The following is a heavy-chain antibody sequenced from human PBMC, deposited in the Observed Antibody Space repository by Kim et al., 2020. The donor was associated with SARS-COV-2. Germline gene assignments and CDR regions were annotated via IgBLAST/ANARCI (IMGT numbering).Heavy chain of an antibody. CDR3: ASQDSSNWGNFDY. D-gene: IGHD6-13*01. V-gene: IGHV3-21*01. CDR1: GFTFSSYS. Sequence: GGSLRLSRAASGFTFSSYSMNWVRQAPGKGLEWVSSISSSSSYIYYADSVKGRFTISRDNAKNSLYLQMNSLRAEDTAVYYCASQDSSNWGNFDYWGQGTRITVCS. J-gene: IGHJ4*02. CDR2: ISSSSSYI.